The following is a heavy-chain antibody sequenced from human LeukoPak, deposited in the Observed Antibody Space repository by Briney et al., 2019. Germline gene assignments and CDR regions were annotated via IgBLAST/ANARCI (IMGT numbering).Heavy chain of an antibody. CDR1: GITLSNYG. CDR3: AKRGVVIRVILVGFHKEAYYFDS. J-gene: IGHJ4*02. V-gene: IGHV3-23*01. CDR2: ISGTGGRT. D-gene: IGHD3-22*01. Sequence: GGSLRLSCAVSGITLSNYGMTWVRQAPGKGLEWVAGISGTGGRTNYADSVKGRFTISRDNPKNTLYLQMNSLRAEDTAVYFCAKRGVVIRVILVGFHKEAYYFDSWGQGALVTVSS.